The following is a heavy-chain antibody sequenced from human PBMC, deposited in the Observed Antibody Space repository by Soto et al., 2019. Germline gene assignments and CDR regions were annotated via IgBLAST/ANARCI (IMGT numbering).Heavy chain of an antibody. CDR2: INAGNGNT. CDR1: GYTFTSYA. J-gene: IGHJ4*02. D-gene: IGHD3-16*02. V-gene: IGHV1-3*01. CDR3: ARDQGAYDYIWGSYRYSLGFDY. Sequence: QVQLVQSGAEVKKPGASVKVSCKASGYTFTSYAMHWVRQAPGQRLEWMGWINAGNGNTKYSQKFQGRVTITRDTSASTAYMELSSLRSEDTAVYYCARDQGAYDYIWGSYRYSLGFDYWGQGTLVTVSS.